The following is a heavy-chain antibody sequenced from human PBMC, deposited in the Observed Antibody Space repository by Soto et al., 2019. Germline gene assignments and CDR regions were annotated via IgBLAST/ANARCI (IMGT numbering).Heavy chain of an antibody. V-gene: IGHV4-39*01. CDR3: ARSGSGLYYFDN. Sequence: SETLSLTCTVSGGSIIGYYWSWIRQSPGKGLEWIGSIYVYGDTYYNPSLESRVSISVHTSKKQASLKLSSVTAADTAVYFCARSGSGLYYFDNWGQGTLVTVSS. J-gene: IGHJ4*02. D-gene: IGHD6-19*01. CDR1: GGSIIGYY. CDR2: IYVYGDT.